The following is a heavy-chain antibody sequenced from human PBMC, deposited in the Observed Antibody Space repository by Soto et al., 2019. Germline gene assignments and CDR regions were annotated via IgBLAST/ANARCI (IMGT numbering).Heavy chain of an antibody. CDR2: IYNSGTS. CDR3: ARGTWIVRGLIPDAFDI. Sequence: GSLRLSCAASGFTVRSHYINWVRQAPGEGLDWVSVIYNSGTSLYADSVKGRFTVSRDTAKNSAFLQMSSLRAEDTAVYFCARGTWIVRGLIPDAFDIWGQGTMVTVSS. V-gene: IGHV3-66*01. D-gene: IGHD3-10*01. CDR1: GFTVRSHY. J-gene: IGHJ3*02.